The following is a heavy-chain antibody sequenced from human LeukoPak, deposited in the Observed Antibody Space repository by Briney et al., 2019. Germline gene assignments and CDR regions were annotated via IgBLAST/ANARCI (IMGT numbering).Heavy chain of an antibody. CDR3: ARRAPGITIFGVVFRQYYYYMDV. J-gene: IGHJ6*03. Sequence: GGSLRLSCAASGFTFSSYEMNWVRQAPGKGLEWVSYISSSGSTIYYADSVKGRFTISRDNAKNSLYLQMNSLRAEDTAVYYCARRAPGITIFGVVFRQYYYYMDVWGKGTTVTVSS. CDR2: ISSSGSTI. D-gene: IGHD3-3*01. V-gene: IGHV3-48*03. CDR1: GFTFSSYE.